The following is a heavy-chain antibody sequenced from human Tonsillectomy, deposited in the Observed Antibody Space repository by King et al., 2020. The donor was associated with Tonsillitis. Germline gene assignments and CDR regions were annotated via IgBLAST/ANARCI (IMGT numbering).Heavy chain of an antibody. Sequence: QLQESGPGLVKPSETLSLTCTVSGGSINTYSWSWIRQPPGKGLEWIGYIFYRGSTNYNPSLKSRITISVDTSKNQFSLKLSSVTAADTAVYYCARQQYGDYAVDAFDIWGQGTMVTVSS. CDR2: IFYRGST. J-gene: IGHJ3*02. CDR1: GGSINTYS. V-gene: IGHV4-59*08. CDR3: ARQQYGDYAVDAFDI. D-gene: IGHD4-17*01.